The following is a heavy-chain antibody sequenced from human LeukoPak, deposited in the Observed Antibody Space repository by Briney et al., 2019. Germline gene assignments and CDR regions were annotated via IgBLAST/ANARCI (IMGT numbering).Heavy chain of an antibody. CDR3: ARHSDVIGAI. Sequence: PGESLKISCKASGYTFTHQWIGWVRRKSGSGLEWMGIIYPRDSDTRYSPSFQGHVSISADTSINTAYLEWSRLEASDTAIYYCARHSDVIGAIWGQGTLVTVSS. D-gene: IGHD3-10*01. CDR2: IYPRDSDT. V-gene: IGHV5-51*01. CDR1: GYTFTHQW. J-gene: IGHJ4*02.